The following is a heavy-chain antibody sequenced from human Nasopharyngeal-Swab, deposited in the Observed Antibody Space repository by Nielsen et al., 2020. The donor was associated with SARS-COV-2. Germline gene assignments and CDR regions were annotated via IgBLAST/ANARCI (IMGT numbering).Heavy chain of an antibody. CDR3: AKAMSDLSQYYYGSGCPRWFDP. V-gene: IGHV3-9*01. J-gene: IGHJ5*02. CDR1: GFTFDDYA. CDR2: ISWNSGSI. Sequence: GGSLRLSCAASGFTFDDYAMHWVWQAPGKGLEWVSGISWNSGSIGYADSVKGRFTISSDNAKNSLYLQINSLSAEESALYYCAKAMSDLSQYYYGSGCPRWFDPWGQGTLVTVSS. D-gene: IGHD3-10*01.